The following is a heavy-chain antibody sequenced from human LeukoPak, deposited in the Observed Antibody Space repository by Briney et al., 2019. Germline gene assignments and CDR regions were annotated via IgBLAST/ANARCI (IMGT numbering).Heavy chain of an antibody. D-gene: IGHD5-18*01. CDR2: ISYDGSNK. CDR3: AKVIANVDTAMSFDY. V-gene: IGHV3-30*18. Sequence: GGSLRLSCAASGFTFSSYGMHWVRQAPGKGLEWVAVISYDGSNKYYADSVKGRFTISRDNSKNTLYLQMNGLRAEDTAVYYCAKVIANVDTAMSFDYWGQGTLVTVSS. CDR1: GFTFSSYG. J-gene: IGHJ4*02.